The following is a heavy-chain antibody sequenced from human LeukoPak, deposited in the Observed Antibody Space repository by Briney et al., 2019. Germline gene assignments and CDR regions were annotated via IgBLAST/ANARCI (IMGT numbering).Heavy chain of an antibody. CDR3: ASLDYGGNYVDD. CDR1: GGSITSRAYY. D-gene: IGHD4-23*01. CDR2: VYYSGST. V-gene: IGHV4-39*07. Sequence: SETLSLTCTVSGGSITSRAYYWGWIRQPPGKGLEWIGSVYYSGSTYHNPSLKSRVTMSVDTSKNQFSLKLSSVTAADTAVYYCASLDYGGNYVDDCGRGTLVTVSS. J-gene: IGHJ4*02.